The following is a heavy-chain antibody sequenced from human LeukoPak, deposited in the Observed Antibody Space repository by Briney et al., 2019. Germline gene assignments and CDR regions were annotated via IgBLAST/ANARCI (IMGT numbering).Heavy chain of an antibody. V-gene: IGHV3-30-3*01. D-gene: IGHD3-22*01. CDR2: ISYDGTNK. CDR1: AFTFSSYA. Sequence: GRSLRLSCAASAFTFSSYAMHWVRQAPGKGLEWVAVISYDGTNKYYADSVKGRFTISRDNSKNTLYLQMNSLRAEDTAVYYCARVTRYYDSSGPFDYWAREPWSPSPQ. CDR3: ARVTRYYDSSGPFDY. J-gene: IGHJ4*02.